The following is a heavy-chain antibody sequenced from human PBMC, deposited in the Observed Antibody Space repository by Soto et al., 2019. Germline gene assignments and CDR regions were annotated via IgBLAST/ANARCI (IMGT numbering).Heavy chain of an antibody. CDR2: IYSGGST. CDR1: GFTVSSNY. Sequence: GGSLRLSCAASGFTVSSNYMSWVRQAPGKGLEWVSVIYSGGSTYYADSVKGRFTISRDNSKNTLYLQMNSLRAEDTAVYYCARDLVYDSSGYYYLGAFDIWGQGTMVTVSS. J-gene: IGHJ3*02. V-gene: IGHV3-66*01. CDR3: ARDLVYDSSGYYYLGAFDI. D-gene: IGHD3-22*01.